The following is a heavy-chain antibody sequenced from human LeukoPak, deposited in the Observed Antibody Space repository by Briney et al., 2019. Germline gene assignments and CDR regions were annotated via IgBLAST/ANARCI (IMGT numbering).Heavy chain of an antibody. CDR3: AREDYRGYSYGSPFDY. J-gene: IGHJ4*02. D-gene: IGHD5-18*01. CDR1: GGSFSGYY. CDR2: INHSGST. V-gene: IGHV4-34*01. Sequence: SEALSLTCAVYGGSFSGYYWSWIRQPPGKGLEWIGEINHSGSTNYNPSLKSRVTISVDTSKNQFSLELSSVTAADTAVYYCAREDYRGYSYGSPFDYWGQGTLVTVSS.